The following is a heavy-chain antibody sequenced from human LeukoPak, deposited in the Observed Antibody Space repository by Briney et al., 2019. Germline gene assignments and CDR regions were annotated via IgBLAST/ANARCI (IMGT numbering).Heavy chain of an antibody. D-gene: IGHD3-9*01. J-gene: IGHJ6*02. Sequence: GGSLRLSCVASGFTFSSYWMHWVRQDPRKGLVWVSRINGDGRNINYADSVRGRFTISRDNAKNTLFLQMNTRRVEDTAVYYCTRDLMDYDVSTGLHHYYMDVWGQGTTVTVSS. CDR3: TRDLMDYDVSTGLHHYYMDV. CDR2: INGDGRNI. CDR1: GFTFSSYW. V-gene: IGHV3-74*01.